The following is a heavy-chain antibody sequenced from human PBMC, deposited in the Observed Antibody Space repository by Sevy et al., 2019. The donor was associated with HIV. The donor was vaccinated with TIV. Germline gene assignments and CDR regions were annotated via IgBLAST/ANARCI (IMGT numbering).Heavy chain of an antibody. CDR3: ARVLVVAPNAGGFDY. J-gene: IGHJ4*02. CDR1: GGSISSGDYY. CDR2: IYYSGST. Sequence: SETLSLTCTVSGGSISSGDYYWSWIRKPPGKGLEWIGYIYYSGSTYCNPSLKSRVTISVDTSKNQFSLKLSSVTAADTAVYYCARVLVVAPNAGGFDYWGQGTLVTVSS. V-gene: IGHV4-30-4*01. D-gene: IGHD2-15*01.